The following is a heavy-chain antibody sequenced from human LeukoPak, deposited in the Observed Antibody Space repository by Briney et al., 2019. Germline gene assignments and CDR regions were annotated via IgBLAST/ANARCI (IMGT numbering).Heavy chain of an antibody. CDR1: GYTFTSYD. CDR2: MNPNSGNT. Sequence: ASVKVSCKASGYTFTSYDINWVRQATGQGLEWMGWMNPNSGNTGYAQKFQGRVTMTEDTSTDTAYMELSSLRSEDTAVYYCALGRIVGAIPFDYWGQGTLVTVSS. J-gene: IGHJ4*02. V-gene: IGHV1-8*01. D-gene: IGHD1-26*01. CDR3: ALGRIVGAIPFDY.